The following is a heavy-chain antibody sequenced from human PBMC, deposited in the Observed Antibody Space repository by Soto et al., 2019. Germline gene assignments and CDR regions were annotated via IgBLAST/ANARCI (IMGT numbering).Heavy chain of an antibody. J-gene: IGHJ5*02. V-gene: IGHV1-8*01. CDR3: ARMATFGSLNWFDP. D-gene: IGHD3-16*01. CDR2: MNPGSGDT. Sequence: ASVKVSCKASGYSFTNNDVTWVRQATGQGLEWMGWMNPGSGDTGYAQKFQGRVTMTRDISIATAYMELSSLRSDDTAIYYCARMATFGSLNWFDPWGQGTLVPS. CDR1: GYSFTNND.